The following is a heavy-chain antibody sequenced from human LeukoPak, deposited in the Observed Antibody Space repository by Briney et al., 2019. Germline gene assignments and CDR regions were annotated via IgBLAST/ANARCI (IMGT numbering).Heavy chain of an antibody. J-gene: IGHJ6*03. V-gene: IGHV3-64*01. CDR2: ISSSGGST. CDR1: GFTFSSYT. Sequence: GGSLRLSCAASGFTFSSYTMHWVRQAPGKGLKYVSGISSSGGSTFYANSVKGRFTISRDNSKNTVYLLMGSLRAEYMAVYYCARARDYGDYTLDYYYYMDVWGKGTTVTVSS. CDR3: ARARDYGDYTLDYYYYMDV. D-gene: IGHD4-17*01.